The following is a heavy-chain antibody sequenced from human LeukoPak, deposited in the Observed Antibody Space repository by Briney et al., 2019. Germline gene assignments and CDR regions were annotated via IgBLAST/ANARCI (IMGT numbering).Heavy chain of an antibody. CDR2: IKSDGSEK. V-gene: IGHV3-7*04. D-gene: IGHD3-16*01. J-gene: IGHJ4*02. Sequence: PGGSLRLSCAASGFTFSGYWMSWVRQAPGKGLEWLANIKSDGSEKYYVDSVKGRFTISRDNAKNSLYLQMNSLRPEDTAVYYRARMSRYGLDYWGQGTLVTVSS. CDR3: ARMSRYGLDY. CDR1: GFTFSGYW.